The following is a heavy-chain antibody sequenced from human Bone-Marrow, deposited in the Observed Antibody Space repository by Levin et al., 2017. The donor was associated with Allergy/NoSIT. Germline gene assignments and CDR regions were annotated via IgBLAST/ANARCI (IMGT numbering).Heavy chain of an antibody. Sequence: GGSLRLSCAASGFTVSNNYMRWVSQAPGKGLEWVSLIYSGGTTYYADSVKGRFTISRDNSKNTVYLQMNSLRAEDTAVYYCARNRHCIGGRCYSVWGQGTLVTVSS. CDR2: IYSGGTT. J-gene: IGHJ4*02. CDR1: GFTVSNNY. CDR3: ARNRHCIGGRCYSV. D-gene: IGHD2-15*01. V-gene: IGHV3-53*01.